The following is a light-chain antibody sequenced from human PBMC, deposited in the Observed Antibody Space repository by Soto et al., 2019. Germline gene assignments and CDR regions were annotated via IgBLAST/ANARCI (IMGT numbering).Light chain of an antibody. CDR1: QGISSD. V-gene: IGKV1-9*01. J-gene: IGKJ5*01. CDR2: AAS. Sequence: DIQLTQSPSFLSASLGDRVSITCLASQGISSDLAWYQQNPGKAPKLLIYAASTLQNGVPSTFSGSGSGTEFTLTISSLQPEDFGTYYCQQFKSYPITFGQGTRLEIK. CDR3: QQFKSYPIT.